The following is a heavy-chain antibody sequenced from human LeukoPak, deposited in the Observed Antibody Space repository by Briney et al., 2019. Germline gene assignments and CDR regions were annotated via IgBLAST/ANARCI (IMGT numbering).Heavy chain of an antibody. Sequence: PVGSLRLSCAASGVTFSSYSMNWVRQAPGKGLEWVSSISSSSSYIYYADSVKGRFTISRDNAKNSLYLQMNSLRAEDTAVYYCARDLLGGYDFEGSSWGQGTLVTVSS. D-gene: IGHD5-12*01. CDR1: GVTFSSYS. CDR3: ARDLLGGYDFEGSS. J-gene: IGHJ5*02. CDR2: ISSSSSYI. V-gene: IGHV3-21*01.